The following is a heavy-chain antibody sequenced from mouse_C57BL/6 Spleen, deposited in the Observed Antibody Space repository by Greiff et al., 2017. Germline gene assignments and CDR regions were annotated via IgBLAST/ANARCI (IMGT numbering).Heavy chain of an antibody. V-gene: IGHV1-81*01. Sequence: KESCKASGYTFTSYGISWVKQRTGQGLEWIGEIYPRSGNTYYNEKFKGKATLTADKSSSTAYMELRSLTSEDSAVYFCARRGSNYDYYAMDYWGQGTSVTVSS. J-gene: IGHJ4*01. CDR2: IYPRSGNT. CDR3: ARRGSNYDYYAMDY. D-gene: IGHD2-5*01. CDR1: GYTFTSYG.